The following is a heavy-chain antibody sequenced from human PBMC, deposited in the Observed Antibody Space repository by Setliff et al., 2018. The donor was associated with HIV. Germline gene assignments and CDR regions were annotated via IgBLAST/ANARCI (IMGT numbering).Heavy chain of an antibody. Sequence: SETLSLTCTVSGGSISSYYWNWIRQPPGKGLEWIGFIYYTGSTNYNPSLKSRVTISVDTSKNQFSLKLSSVTAADTAVYYCARALPTNYYGSDNWFDPWGQGTLVTVSS. D-gene: IGHD3-10*01. J-gene: IGHJ5*02. CDR3: ARALPTNYYGSDNWFDP. CDR2: IYYTGST. V-gene: IGHV4-59*12. CDR1: GGSISSYY.